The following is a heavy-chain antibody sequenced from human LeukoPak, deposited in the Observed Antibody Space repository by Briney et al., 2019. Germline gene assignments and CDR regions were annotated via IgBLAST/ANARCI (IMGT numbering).Heavy chain of an antibody. D-gene: IGHD3-10*01. V-gene: IGHV1-8*01. CDR3: AREFRETYYYGSGKGFDY. Sequence: ASVKASCKASGYTFTSYDINWVRQATGQGLEWMGWMNPNSGNTGYAQKFQGRVTMTRNTSISTAYMELSSLRSEDTAVYYCAREFRETYYYGSGKGFDYWGQGTLVTVSS. J-gene: IGHJ4*02. CDR2: MNPNSGNT. CDR1: GYTFTSYD.